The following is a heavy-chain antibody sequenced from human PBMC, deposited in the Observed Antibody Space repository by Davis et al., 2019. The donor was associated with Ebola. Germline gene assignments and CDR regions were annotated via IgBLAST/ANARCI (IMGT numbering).Heavy chain of an antibody. Sequence: KVSCKGSGYSFTSYWIGWVRQMPGKGLEWMGIIYPGDSDTRYSPSFQGQVTISADKSISTAYLQWSSLKASDTAMYYCARRIHDYGDFFNYYYGMDVWGQGTTVTVSS. D-gene: IGHD4-17*01. V-gene: IGHV5-51*01. J-gene: IGHJ6*02. CDR1: GYSFTSYW. CDR3: ARRIHDYGDFFNYYYGMDV. CDR2: IYPGDSDT.